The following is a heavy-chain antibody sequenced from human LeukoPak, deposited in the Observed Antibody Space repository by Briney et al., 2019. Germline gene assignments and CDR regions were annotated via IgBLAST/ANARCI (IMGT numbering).Heavy chain of an antibody. Sequence: NPSETLSLTCTVSGGSISSSSYYWSWVRQPPGRGLEWIGEIYHSGTTTYNPSLKSRVTISVDKSKNQFSLKPTSVTAADTAVYYCARRVTGTLAPIDYWGQGTLVTVSS. V-gene: IGHV4-39*07. CDR2: IYHSGTT. CDR3: ARRVTGTLAPIDY. D-gene: IGHD1-1*01. CDR1: GGSISSSSYY. J-gene: IGHJ4*02.